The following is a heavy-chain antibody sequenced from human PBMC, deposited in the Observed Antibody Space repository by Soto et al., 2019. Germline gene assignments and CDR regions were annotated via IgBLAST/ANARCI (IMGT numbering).Heavy chain of an antibody. CDR3: ASLYPGSGWPYHYYGMDV. J-gene: IGHJ6*02. Sequence: GSLRLSCAASRFTFSTYWMSWLRQAPGKGLEWVAKIKQDGGDTYYVDSVKGRFTISRDNDENSVYLQMNSLRAEDTAVYYCASLYPGSGWPYHYYGMDVWGQGTTVTVSS. V-gene: IGHV3-7*01. CDR2: IKQDGGDT. CDR1: RFTFSTYW. D-gene: IGHD6-19*01.